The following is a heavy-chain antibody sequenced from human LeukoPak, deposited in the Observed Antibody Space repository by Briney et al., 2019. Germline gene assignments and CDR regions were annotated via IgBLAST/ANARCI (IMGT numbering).Heavy chain of an antibody. CDR2: IKQDGSEK. CDR1: GFTFSSYW. CDR3: ARELGCSSTSCYDYYYYGMDV. J-gene: IGHJ6*02. D-gene: IGHD2-2*01. V-gene: IGHV3-7*01. Sequence: GGSLRLSCAASGFTFSSYWMSWVRQAPGKGLEWVANIKQDGSEKYYVDSVKGRFTISRDNAKNSLYLQMNSLGAEDTAVYYCARELGCSSTSCYDYYYYGMDVWGQGTTVTVSS.